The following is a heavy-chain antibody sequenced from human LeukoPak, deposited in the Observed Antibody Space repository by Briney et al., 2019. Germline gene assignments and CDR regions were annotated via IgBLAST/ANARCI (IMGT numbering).Heavy chain of an antibody. CDR3: ASPIVPVNAIPRGLGY. CDR1: GFTFSSYG. Sequence: PGGSLGLSCAASGFTFSSYGMSWVRQAPGKGLEWGSTISGSDTSTYYADSVKGRFTISRDSSKNTLFLKMNTLRAESTAIYYCASPIVPVNAIPRGLGYWGQGTLVTVSS. CDR2: ISGSDTST. V-gene: IGHV3-23*01. D-gene: IGHD2-8*01. J-gene: IGHJ4*02.